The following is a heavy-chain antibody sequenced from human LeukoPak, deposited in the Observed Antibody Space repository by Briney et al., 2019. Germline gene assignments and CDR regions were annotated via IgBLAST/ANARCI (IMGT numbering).Heavy chain of an antibody. Sequence: PGWSLRLSCAASGFTFSSYAMSWLRQAPGKGLEWVSAISGSGCSTYYAASVKGQFTNSRDNSKNTLYLQMNSLRAEDTAVYYCAKDYQGRWLVYFDYWGQGTLVTVSS. V-gene: IGHV3-23*01. J-gene: IGHJ4*02. CDR1: GFTFSSYA. CDR3: AKDYQGRWLVYFDY. D-gene: IGHD6-19*01. CDR2: ISGSGCST.